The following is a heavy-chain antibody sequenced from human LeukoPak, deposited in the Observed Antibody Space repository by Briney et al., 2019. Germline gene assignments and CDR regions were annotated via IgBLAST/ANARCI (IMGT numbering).Heavy chain of an antibody. Sequence: GGSLRLSCAASGFTFSSYSMNWVRQAPGKGLEWVSSISSSSSYIYYADSVKGRFTISRDNAKNSLYLQMNSLRAEDTAVYYCASEFWGSTVTTPFDYWGQGTLVTVSS. V-gene: IGHV3-21*01. CDR2: ISSSSSYI. D-gene: IGHD4-11*01. J-gene: IGHJ4*02. CDR1: GFTFSSYS. CDR3: ASEFWGSTVTTPFDY.